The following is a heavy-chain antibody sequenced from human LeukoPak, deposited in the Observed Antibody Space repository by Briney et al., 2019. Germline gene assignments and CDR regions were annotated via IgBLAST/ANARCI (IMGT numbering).Heavy chain of an antibody. Sequence: ASVKVTCKASGYTFTSYGISWVRQAPGQGLEWMGWISAYNGNTNYAQKLQGRVTMTTDTSTSTAYMELRSLRSDDTAVYYCARKSFTFGGVIATGENWFDPWGQGTLVTVSS. D-gene: IGHD3-16*02. V-gene: IGHV1-18*01. CDR2: ISAYNGNT. CDR3: ARKSFTFGGVIATGENWFDP. J-gene: IGHJ5*02. CDR1: GYTFTSYG.